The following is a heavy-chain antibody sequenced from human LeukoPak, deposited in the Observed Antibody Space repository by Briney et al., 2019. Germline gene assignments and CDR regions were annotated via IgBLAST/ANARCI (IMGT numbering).Heavy chain of an antibody. CDR1: GFTVSSNY. CDR3: ARAPGGATKPFDY. D-gene: IGHD1-26*01. V-gene: IGHV3-66*01. J-gene: IGHJ4*02. CDR2: IYSGGST. Sequence: PGGSLRLSCAASGFTVSSNYMSWVRQAPGKGLEWVSVIYSGGSTYYADSVKGRFTISRDNSKNTLYLQMNSLRAEDTAVYYCARAPGGATKPFDYWGQGTLVTVSS.